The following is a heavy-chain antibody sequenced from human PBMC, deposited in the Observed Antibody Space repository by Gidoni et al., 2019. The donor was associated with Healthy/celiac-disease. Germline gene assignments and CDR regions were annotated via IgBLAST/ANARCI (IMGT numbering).Heavy chain of an antibody. J-gene: IGHJ4*02. CDR2: ISISSSYI. V-gene: IGHV3-21*01. D-gene: IGHD6-19*01. Sequence: EVQLVASGGGLVKPGGSLRLSCAASVFTFSSYSMNWVRQAPGKGLEWVSSISISSSYIYYADSVKGRFTISRDNAKNSLYLQMNSLRAEDTAVYYCARAPMSYSSGWPFDYWGQGTLVTVSS. CDR3: ARAPMSYSSGWPFDY. CDR1: VFTFSSYS.